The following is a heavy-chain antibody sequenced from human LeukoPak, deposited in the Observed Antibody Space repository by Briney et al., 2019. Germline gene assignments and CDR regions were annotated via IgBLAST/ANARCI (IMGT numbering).Heavy chain of an antibody. J-gene: IGHJ4*02. CDR1: GFTFSNYA. D-gene: IGHD4-17*01. V-gene: IGHV3-30-3*01. CDR2: ISYDGGNN. CDR3: ARDRYGDYNFDY. Sequence: GRSLRLSCAASGFTFSNYAMHWVRQAPGKGLGWVAIISYDGGNNYFADSVKGRFTISRDNSKNTLYLQMNSLRAEDTAVYYCARDRYGDYNFDYWGRGTLVTVSS.